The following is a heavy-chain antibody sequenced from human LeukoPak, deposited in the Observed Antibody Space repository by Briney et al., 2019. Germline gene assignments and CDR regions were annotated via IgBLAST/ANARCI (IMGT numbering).Heavy chain of an antibody. CDR3: ATTPGKSAVDH. CDR2: IYYTGST. J-gene: IGHJ4*02. V-gene: IGHV4-59*01. CDR1: GGSISSYY. Sequence: SETLSLTCTVSGGSISSYYWTWIRQPPGKGLEWIGYIYYTGSTNYDPSLKSRVTISLDTSKNQFSLQLSSVTTADTAVYYCATTPGKSAVDHWGQGTLVTVSS.